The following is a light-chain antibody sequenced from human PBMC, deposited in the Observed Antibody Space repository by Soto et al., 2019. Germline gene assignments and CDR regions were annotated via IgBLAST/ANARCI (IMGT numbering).Light chain of an antibody. CDR2: DAS. V-gene: IGKV3-11*01. J-gene: IGKJ4*01. Sequence: EIVLTQSPATLSLSPGERATLSCRASQSVGDYLAWYQRKPGQAPRLLIYDASNRATGIPARFSGSGSGTDFTLTISSLEPEDFAVYYCQRRFKLVTFGGGTEVEIK. CDR3: QRRFKLVT. CDR1: QSVGDY.